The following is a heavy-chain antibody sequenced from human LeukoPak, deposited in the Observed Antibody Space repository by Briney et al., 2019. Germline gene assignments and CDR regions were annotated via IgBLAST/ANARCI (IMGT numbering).Heavy chain of an antibody. CDR2: ISAKNGNT. V-gene: IGHV1-18*04. J-gene: IGHJ4*02. CDR1: GYTFTTYG. CDR3: AKLGVSGYFDY. D-gene: IGHD1-26*01. Sequence: AAVKVSFKPSGYTFTTYGSTWVRQAPGQGRDWMGWISAKNGNTNYAQKFQARVTMTTDTSTSTAYMELRGLRSDAAAVYYCAKLGVSGYFDYWGQGSLVTVSS.